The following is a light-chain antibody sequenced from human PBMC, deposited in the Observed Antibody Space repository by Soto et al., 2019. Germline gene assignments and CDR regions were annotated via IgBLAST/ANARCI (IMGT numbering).Light chain of an antibody. Sequence: PGARATLSCRASQSVSSRNFAWYQQKPAQAPRLLIYGASRQAPGIPERFSGSGSGTDFTLTISRLEPEDFAVYYCQQYLTSPKTFGQGTKVEIK. CDR1: QSVSSRN. CDR2: GAS. V-gene: IGKV3-20*01. J-gene: IGKJ1*01. CDR3: QQYLTSPKT.